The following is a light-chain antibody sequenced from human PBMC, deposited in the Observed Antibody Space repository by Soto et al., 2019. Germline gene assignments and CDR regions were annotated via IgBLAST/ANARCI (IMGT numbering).Light chain of an antibody. CDR2: DVN. CDR1: SSDIGAYNY. V-gene: IGLV2-14*03. CDR3: TSWTTSTTMI. J-gene: IGLJ2*01. Sequence: QSALTQPASVSGSPGQSITISCTGTSSDIGAYNYVSWYQQHPGKAPKLMIYDVNIRPSGVSNRFSGSKSGNTASLTISGIQAEDEADYYCTSWTTSTTMIFGGGTKVTAL.